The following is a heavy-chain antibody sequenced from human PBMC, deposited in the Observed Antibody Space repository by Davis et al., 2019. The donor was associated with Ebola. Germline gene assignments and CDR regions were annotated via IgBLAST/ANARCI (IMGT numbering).Heavy chain of an antibody. CDR3: ARGPRVIVVVITSHFDY. CDR2: IYYSGST. Sequence: PSETLSLTCTVSGGSISSSSYYWGWIRQPPGKGLEWIGSIYYSGSTNYNPSLKSRVTISVDTSKNQFSLKLSSVTAADTAVYYCARGPRVIVVVITSHFDYWGQGTLVTVSS. CDR1: GGSISSSSYY. V-gene: IGHV4-39*07. J-gene: IGHJ4*02. D-gene: IGHD3-22*01.